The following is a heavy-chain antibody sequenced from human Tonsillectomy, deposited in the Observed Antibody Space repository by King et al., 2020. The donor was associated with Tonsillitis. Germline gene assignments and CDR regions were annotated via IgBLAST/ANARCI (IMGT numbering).Heavy chain of an antibody. CDR3: AGTVTLVTTTNYYYGMDV. CDR1: GFSLSNARMG. D-gene: IGHD4-11*01. CDR2: IFSNDEK. V-gene: IGHV2-26*01. J-gene: IGHJ6*01. Sequence: VTLKESGPVLVKPTETLTLTCIVSGFSLSNARMGVSWIRQPPGKALEWLAHIFSNDEKSYSTSLKSRLTISKDTSKSQVVLTMTNMDPVDTATYYCAGTVTLVTTTNYYYGMDVWGKGPRSPSPQ.